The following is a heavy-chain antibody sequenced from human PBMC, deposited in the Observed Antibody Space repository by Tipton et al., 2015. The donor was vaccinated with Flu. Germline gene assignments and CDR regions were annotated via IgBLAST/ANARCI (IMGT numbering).Heavy chain of an antibody. D-gene: IGHD7-27*01. J-gene: IGHJ4*02. CDR2: IIPILGIA. CDR3: ARGLGIYTFDY. CDR1: GGTFSSYA. Sequence: QLVQSGAEVKKPGSSVKVSCKASGGTFSSYAISWVRQAPGQGLEWMGRIIPILGIANYAQKFQGRVTITADKSTSTAYMELSSLRSEDTAAYYCARGLGIYTFDYWGQGTLVTVSS. V-gene: IGHV1-69*09.